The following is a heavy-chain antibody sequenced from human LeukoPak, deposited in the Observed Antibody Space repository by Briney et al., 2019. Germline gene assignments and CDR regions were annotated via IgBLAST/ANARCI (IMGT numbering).Heavy chain of an antibody. V-gene: IGHV4-34*01. CDR1: GGSFSGYY. CDR2: INHSGST. Sequence: PSETLSLTCAVYGGSFSGYYWSWIRQPPGKGVEWIGEINHSGSTNYNPSLKSRVTISVDTSKNQFSLKLSSVTAADTAVYYCARASKYYYDSSGYYAPFDYWGQGTLVTVSS. D-gene: IGHD3-22*01. J-gene: IGHJ4*02. CDR3: ARASKYYYDSSGYYAPFDY.